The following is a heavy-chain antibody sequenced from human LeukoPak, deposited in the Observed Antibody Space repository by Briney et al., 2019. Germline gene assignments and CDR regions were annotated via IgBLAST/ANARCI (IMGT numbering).Heavy chain of an antibody. D-gene: IGHD3-10*01. CDR2: INYSGST. Sequence: SETLSLTCTVSPGSISGYYWSWIRQPPGKGLEWIGYINYSGSTNYNPSLKSRVTISVDTSKNQFSLKLSSVTAADTAMYYCARGGDYNYGKYYFDYWGQGTLVTVSS. J-gene: IGHJ4*02. CDR3: ARGGDYNYGKYYFDY. V-gene: IGHV4-59*01. CDR1: PGSISGYY.